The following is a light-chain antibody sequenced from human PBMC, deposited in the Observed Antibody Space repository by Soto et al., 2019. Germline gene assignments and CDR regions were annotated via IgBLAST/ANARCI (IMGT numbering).Light chain of an antibody. CDR1: SSDVGGYDY. CDR3: SSYTTTSTVV. J-gene: IGLJ2*01. Sequence: QSALTQPASVSGSPGQSITISCTRTSSDVGGYDYVSWYQQHPGKAPKLLIYDVHDRPSGVSNRFSGSKSGNTASLTISGLQAEDEADYYCSSYTTTSTVVFGGGTKLTVL. CDR2: DVH. V-gene: IGLV2-14*03.